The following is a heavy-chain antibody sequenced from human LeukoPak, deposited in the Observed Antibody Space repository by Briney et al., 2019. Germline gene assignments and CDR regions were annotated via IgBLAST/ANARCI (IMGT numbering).Heavy chain of an antibody. J-gene: IGHJ4*02. D-gene: IGHD1-20*01. CDR1: GYTFTNNA. Sequence: ASVKVSCKASGYTFTNNAMNWVRQAPGQGLEWMGWINTNTGNQTYAQGFTGRFVFSLDTSVSTAYLQISSLKAEDTAMYYCARANWNGEIDYWGQGTLVTVSS. CDR3: ARANWNGEIDY. V-gene: IGHV7-4-1*02. CDR2: INTNTGNQ.